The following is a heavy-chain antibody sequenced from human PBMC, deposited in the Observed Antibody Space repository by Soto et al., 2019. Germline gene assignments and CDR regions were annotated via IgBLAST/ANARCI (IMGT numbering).Heavy chain of an antibody. CDR1: GFTFSNAW. D-gene: IGHD1-26*01. CDR3: TTDRNSGSYYYYYGMDV. J-gene: IGHJ6*02. Sequence: GGSLRLSCAASGFTFSNAWMSWVRQAPGKGLEWVGRIKSKTDGGTTDYAAPVKGRFTISRDESKNTLYLQMNSLKTEDTAVYYCTTDRNSGSYYYYYGMDVWGQGTTVTVSS. V-gene: IGHV3-15*01. CDR2: IKSKTDGGTT.